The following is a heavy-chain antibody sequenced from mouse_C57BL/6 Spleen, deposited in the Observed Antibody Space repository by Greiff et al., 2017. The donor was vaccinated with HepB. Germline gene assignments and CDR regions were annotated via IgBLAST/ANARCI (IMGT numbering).Heavy chain of an antibody. D-gene: IGHD1-1*01. V-gene: IGHV1-85*01. CDR1: GYTFTSYD. J-gene: IGHJ1*03. CDR3: ARKTTVVAVDWYFDV. CDR2: IYPRDGST. Sequence: QVQLHQSGPELVKPGASVKLSCKASGYTFTSYDINWVKQRPGQGLEWIGWIYPRDGSTKYNEKFKGKATLTVDTSSSTAYMELHSLTSEDSAVYFCARKTTVVAVDWYFDVWGTGTTVTVSS.